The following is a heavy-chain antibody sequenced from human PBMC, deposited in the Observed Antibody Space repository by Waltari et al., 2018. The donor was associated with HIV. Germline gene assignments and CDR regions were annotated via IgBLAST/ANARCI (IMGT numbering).Heavy chain of an antibody. CDR2: TMYSGST. CDR1: GPSISSRRYY. V-gene: IGHV4-39*01. D-gene: IGHD3-10*01. J-gene: IGHJ5*01. CDR3: ARHDGTSYYFGSDMNPRPFSFWFAS. Sequence: QLLLQESGPGLVRPSETLSLTCTVTGPSISSRRYYWGWVRQPPGKGLEWIVSTMYSGSTYNNPSLMGRFSISVDTSRNQFSLNLTSVPAADTALYYCARHDGTSYYFGSDMNPRPFSFWFASWGQGILVTVSS.